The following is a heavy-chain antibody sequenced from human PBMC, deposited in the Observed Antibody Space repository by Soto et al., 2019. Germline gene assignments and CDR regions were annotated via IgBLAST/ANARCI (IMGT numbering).Heavy chain of an antibody. CDR3: ASRRGSSGWYRWFDP. Sequence: PGGSLRLSCAGSGSTFSDYAMNWVRQAPWKGLEWVSVISDNGIKTYYADSVKGRFTISRDNSKNTLYLQMNSLRAEDTAVYYCASRRGSSGWYRWFDPWGQGTLVTVSS. CDR1: GSTFSDYA. V-gene: IGHV3-23*01. J-gene: IGHJ5*02. CDR2: ISDNGIKT. D-gene: IGHD6-19*01.